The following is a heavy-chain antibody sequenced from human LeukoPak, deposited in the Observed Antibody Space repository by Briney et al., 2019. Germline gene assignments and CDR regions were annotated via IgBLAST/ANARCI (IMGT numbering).Heavy chain of an antibody. J-gene: IGHJ4*02. D-gene: IGHD3-9*01. CDR3: ARARYFEWLNDY. CDR2: IIPIFGTA. Sequence: SVKVSCKASGGTFSSYAISWVRQAPGQGLEWMGRIIPIFGTANYAQKFQGRVTITTDESTSTAYMELSSLRSEDTAVYYCARARYFEWLNDYWGQGTLVTVSS. V-gene: IGHV1-69*05. CDR1: GGTFSSYA.